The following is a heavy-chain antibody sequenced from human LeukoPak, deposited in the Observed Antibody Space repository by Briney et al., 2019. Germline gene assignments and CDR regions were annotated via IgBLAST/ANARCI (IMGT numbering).Heavy chain of an antibody. J-gene: IGHJ4*02. V-gene: IGHV3-21*03. D-gene: IGHD1-26*01. CDR2: ISSSSSYI. CDR3: SRGVIVGAAYFDY. CDR1: GFTFSSYS. Sequence: GGSLRLSCAASGFTFSSYSMNWVRQAPGKGLEWVSSISSSSSYIYYADSVKGRFTISRDNAKNSLYLRMNSLRTEDTAVYYCSRGVIVGAAYFDYWGQGTLVTVSS.